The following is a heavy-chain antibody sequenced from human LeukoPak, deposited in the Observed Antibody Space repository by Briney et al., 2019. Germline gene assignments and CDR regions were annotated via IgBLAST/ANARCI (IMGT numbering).Heavy chain of an antibody. CDR2: INSEGKST. CDR1: GFTLSSYW. J-gene: IGHJ4*02. CDR3: ARDPMGATSY. Sequence: GGSLRLSCAPSGFTLSSYWIHCVRQAPGKGVVWVSRINSEGKSTSYADSVKCRFTITRDNSKKTLCLQMNSLRVEDTAVYYCARDPMGATSYWGQGTLVTVS. V-gene: IGHV3-74*01. D-gene: IGHD1-26*01.